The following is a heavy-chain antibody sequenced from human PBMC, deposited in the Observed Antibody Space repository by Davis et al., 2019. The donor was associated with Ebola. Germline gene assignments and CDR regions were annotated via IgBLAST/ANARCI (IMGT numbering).Heavy chain of an antibody. CDR2: INWNGGST. CDR3: ARGISR. V-gene: IGHV3-20*04. D-gene: IGHD3-3*02. Sequence: GESLKISCAPSGFTFSNYAMGWVRQAPGKGLEWVSGINWNGGSTGYADSVKGRFTISRDNAKNSLYLQMNSLRAEDTAVYYCARGISRWGQGTLVTVSS. CDR1: GFTFSNYA. J-gene: IGHJ4*02.